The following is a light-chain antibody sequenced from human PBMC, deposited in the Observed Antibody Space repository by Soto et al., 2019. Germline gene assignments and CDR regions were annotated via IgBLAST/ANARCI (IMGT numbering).Light chain of an antibody. CDR1: NSNLGSHP. CDR3: AAWDDTLSGHVV. Sequence: TLPLSPPDPPGQRVTSAWSGTNSNLGSHPVYWYQQLPGTAPKLLIQRNDQRPSGVPDRFSASKSGTSASLAISGLRSEDEAHYYCAAWDDTLSGHVVFGGGTKVTVL. J-gene: IGLJ2*01. V-gene: IGLV1-47*01. CDR2: RND.